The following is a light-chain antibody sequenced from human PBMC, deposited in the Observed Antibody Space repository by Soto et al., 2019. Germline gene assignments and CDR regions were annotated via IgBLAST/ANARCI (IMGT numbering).Light chain of an antibody. CDR3: QQYGSSPIT. J-gene: IGKJ5*01. Sequence: EILLTQSPGTLSLSPGESATLSCRASQTLTNNYLAWYQQKPGQAPRVLIYGASYRATGIPVRFSGSGSGTDFALTISRLEPDDFPVYSYQQYGSSPITFGQGTRLEMK. CDR1: QTLTNNY. CDR2: GAS. V-gene: IGKV3-20*01.